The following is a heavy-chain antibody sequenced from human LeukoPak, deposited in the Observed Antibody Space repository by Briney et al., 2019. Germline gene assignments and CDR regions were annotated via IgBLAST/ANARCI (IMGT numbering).Heavy chain of an antibody. CDR1: GLTLSNYG. CDR3: AKRGVVIRVILVGFHKEAYYFDS. V-gene: IGHV3-23*01. CDR2: ISDSGGRT. J-gene: IGHJ4*02. Sequence: GGSLRLSCAVSGLTLSNYGMSWVRQAPGKGLEWVAGISDSGGRTDYADSVKGRFTISRDNPKNTLYLQMNSLRAEDTAVYFCAKRGVVIRVILVGFHKEAYYFDSGGQGALVTVSS. D-gene: IGHD3-22*01.